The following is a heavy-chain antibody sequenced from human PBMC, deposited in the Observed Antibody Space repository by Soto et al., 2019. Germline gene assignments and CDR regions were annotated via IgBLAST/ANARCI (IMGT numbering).Heavy chain of an antibody. J-gene: IGHJ6*02. Sequence: SETLSLTCTVSGGSISSSSYYWGWIRQPPGKGLEWIGSNYYSGSTYYNPSLKSRVIISVDTSKNQFSLKLSSVTAADTAVYYCATILDYYGSGSYYQRRNYYYCGMDVWGQGTTVTVSS. CDR2: NYYSGST. CDR3: ATILDYYGSGSYYQRRNYYYCGMDV. D-gene: IGHD3-10*01. CDR1: GGSISSSSYY. V-gene: IGHV4-39*01.